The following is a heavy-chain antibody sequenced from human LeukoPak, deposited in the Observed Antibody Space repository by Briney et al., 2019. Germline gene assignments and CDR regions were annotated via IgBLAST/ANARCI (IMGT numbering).Heavy chain of an antibody. D-gene: IGHD4-17*01. V-gene: IGHV4-39*07. Sequence: PSETLSLTCTVSGGSISSSSYYWGWIRQPPGKGREWIACIYYSGSTYYNPSLKSRVTISVDTSKNQFSLKLSSVTAADTAVYYCARALLGLDGDYFDYWGQGILVTVSS. CDR1: GGSISSSSYY. CDR3: ARALLGLDGDYFDY. J-gene: IGHJ4*02. CDR2: IYYSGST.